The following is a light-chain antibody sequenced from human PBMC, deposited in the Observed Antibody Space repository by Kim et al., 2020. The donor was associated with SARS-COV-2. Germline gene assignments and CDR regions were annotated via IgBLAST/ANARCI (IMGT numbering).Light chain of an antibody. CDR2: QDN. V-gene: IGLV3-1*01. J-gene: IGLJ2*01. Sequence: SYELTQPPSVSVSPGQTASITCSGDKLGDKYAYWYQQKPGQSPVVVIYQDNKRPSGIPERFSGSNSGNTATLTISGTQAMDEADYYCQAWDSRSYVVFGGGTQLT. CDR3: QAWDSRSYVV. CDR1: KLGDKY.